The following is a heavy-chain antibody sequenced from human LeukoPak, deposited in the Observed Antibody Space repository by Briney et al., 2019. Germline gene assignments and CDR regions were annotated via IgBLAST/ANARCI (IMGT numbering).Heavy chain of an antibody. D-gene: IGHD4-23*01. J-gene: IGHJ4*02. CDR3: VEGNSMDY. V-gene: IGHV3-7*05. CDR1: GFSFSSIW. Sequence: PGGSLRRSCAASGFSFSSIWMSWVRQAPGKGLEWVANIKSDGSEKYYVDSVKGRFTISRDNAKNSLYLQMNSLRAEDTALYYCVEGNSMDYWGQGTLVTVSS. CDR2: IKSDGSEK.